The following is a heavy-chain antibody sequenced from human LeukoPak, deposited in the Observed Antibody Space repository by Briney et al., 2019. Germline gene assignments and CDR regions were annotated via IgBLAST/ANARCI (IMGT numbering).Heavy chain of an antibody. CDR1: GFTFSSYS. V-gene: IGHV4-4*07. J-gene: IGHJ4*02. CDR3: AREPPGY. Sequence: PGGSLRLSCAASGFTFSSYSMNWVRQAPGKGLEWIGRIYTNGGASYNPSLKSRVTISIDASKNQFSLKLSSVTAADTAVYYCAREPPGYWGQGILVTVSS. CDR2: IYTNGGA.